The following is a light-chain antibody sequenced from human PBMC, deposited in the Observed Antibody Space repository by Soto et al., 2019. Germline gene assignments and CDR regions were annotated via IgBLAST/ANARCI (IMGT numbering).Light chain of an antibody. Sequence: EVVLKQSPATLSLSPGERVTLSCRASQGVSSYLAWYQQKPGQAPRLLIYDASNRATGIPARFSGSGPGTDFTLTISSLEPEDFAVYYCHQRQSWPRTFGQGTKV. CDR2: DAS. J-gene: IGKJ1*01. V-gene: IGKV3D-11*01. CDR1: QGVSSY. CDR3: HQRQSWPRT.